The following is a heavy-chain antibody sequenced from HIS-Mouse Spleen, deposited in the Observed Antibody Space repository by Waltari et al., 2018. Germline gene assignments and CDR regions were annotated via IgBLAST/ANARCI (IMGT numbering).Heavy chain of an antibody. CDR2: ISYDGSNK. CDR1: GFTFRSYG. J-gene: IGHJ4*02. Sequence: QVQLVESGGGVVQPGRSLRLSCAASGFTFRSYGMHWVRQAPGKGLESVAVISYDGSNKYYADSVKGRFTISRDNSKNTLYLQMNSLRAEDTAVYYYAKDKHHAFDYWGQGTLVTVSS. V-gene: IGHV3-30*18. CDR3: AKDKHHAFDY.